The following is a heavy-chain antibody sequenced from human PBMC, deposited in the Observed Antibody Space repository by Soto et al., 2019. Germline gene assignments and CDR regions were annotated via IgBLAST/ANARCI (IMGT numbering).Heavy chain of an antibody. J-gene: IGHJ6*02. D-gene: IGHD1-20*01. CDR3: ARRLNLDYYYYGMDV. V-gene: IGHV4-39*01. Sequence: SETLSLTCTVSGGSISSYYWGWIRQPPGKGLEWIGSIYYSGSTYYNPSLKSRVTISVDTSKNQFSLKLSSVTAADTAVYYCARRLNLDYYYYGMDVWGQGTTVTVSS. CDR2: IYYSGST. CDR1: GGSISSYY.